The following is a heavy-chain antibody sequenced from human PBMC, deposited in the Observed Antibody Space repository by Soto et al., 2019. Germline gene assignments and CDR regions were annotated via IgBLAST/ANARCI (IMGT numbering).Heavy chain of an antibody. CDR1: GYTFTSYG. V-gene: IGHV1-18*01. Sequence: GASVKVSCKASGYTFTSYGISWVRQAPGQGLEWMGWISAYNGNTNYAQKLQGRVTMTTDTSTSTAYMELRSLRSDDTAVYYCARAAVDCSSTSCYIGFGASSWFDPWGQGTLVTVSS. CDR3: ARAAVDCSSTSCYIGFGASSWFDP. CDR2: ISAYNGNT. D-gene: IGHD2-2*02. J-gene: IGHJ5*02.